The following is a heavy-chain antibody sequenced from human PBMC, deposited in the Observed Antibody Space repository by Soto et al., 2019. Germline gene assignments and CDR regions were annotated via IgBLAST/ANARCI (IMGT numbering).Heavy chain of an antibody. D-gene: IGHD7-27*01. Sequence: QVQLQQWGAGLLKPSETLSLTCAVYGGSFSGYYWNWIRQPPGKGLEWIGEINHSGSTNYNPSLKSRVTISVDTSKNKFSLKLSSVTAADTAVYYCARGWGRIFDDWGQGTLVTVSS. CDR1: GGSFSGYY. CDR3: ARGWGRIFDD. V-gene: IGHV4-34*01. CDR2: INHSGST. J-gene: IGHJ4*02.